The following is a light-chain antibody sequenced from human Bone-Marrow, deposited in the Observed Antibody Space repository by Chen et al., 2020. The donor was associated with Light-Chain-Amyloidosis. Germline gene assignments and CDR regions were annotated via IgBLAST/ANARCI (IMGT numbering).Light chain of an antibody. V-gene: IGLV2-14*01. CDR3: SSYTITNTLV. Sequence: QSALTQPASVSGSPGHSIPISRTGTSSDVGGDNHVSWYQQHPDKAPKLMIYEVTNRPSWVPDRFSGSKSDNTASLTISGLQTEDEADYFCSSYTITNTLVFGSGTRVTVL. CDR1: SSDVGGDNH. J-gene: IGLJ1*01. CDR2: EVT.